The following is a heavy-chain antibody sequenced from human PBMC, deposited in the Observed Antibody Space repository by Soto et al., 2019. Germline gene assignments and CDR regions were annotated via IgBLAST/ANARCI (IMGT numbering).Heavy chain of an antibody. V-gene: IGHV3-9*01. CDR3: VKEKLYSNYEYYFDY. CDR2: ISWHSGTI. J-gene: IGHJ4*02. Sequence: EVQLVESGGGLVQPGRSLRISCAASGFSFRNYAMHWVRRAPGKGLEWVSGISWHSGTIGYADSVRGRFTISRDNAKNSLYLQINSLRPEDTALYYCVKEKLYSNYEYYFDYWGQGTLVTVSS. CDR1: GFSFRNYA. D-gene: IGHD4-4*01.